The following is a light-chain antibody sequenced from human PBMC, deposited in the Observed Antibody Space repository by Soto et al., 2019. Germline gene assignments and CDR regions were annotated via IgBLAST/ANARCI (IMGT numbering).Light chain of an antibody. CDR1: QSVSSSY. CDR3: QQYGSSPLT. Sequence: EIVLTQSPGTLSLSPGERATLSCRASQSVSSSYLAWCQQKPGQAPRLLIYGASSRATGIPDRFSGSGSGTDFSLTISKLEPEDFAVYYCQQYGSSPLTFGGGTNVESK. V-gene: IGKV3-20*01. J-gene: IGKJ4*01. CDR2: GAS.